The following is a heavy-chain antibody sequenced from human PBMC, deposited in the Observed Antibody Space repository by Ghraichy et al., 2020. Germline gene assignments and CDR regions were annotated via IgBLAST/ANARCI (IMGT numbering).Heavy chain of an antibody. CDR1: GFTLSSYG. CDR2: ISGSGGST. CDR3: AKPLRSNCYSCMDV. V-gene: IGHV3-23*01. Sequence: GGSLRLSCAASGFTLSSYGMSWVRQAPGKGLEWVSAISGSGGSTYYADSVKGRFTISRDNSKNTLYLQMNSLRAEDTAVYYCAKPLRSNCYSCMDVWGQGTTVAVSS. J-gene: IGHJ6*02. D-gene: IGHD2-21*02.